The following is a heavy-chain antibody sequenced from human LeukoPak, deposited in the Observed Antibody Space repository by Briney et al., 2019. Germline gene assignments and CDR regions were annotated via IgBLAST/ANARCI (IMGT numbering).Heavy chain of an antibody. CDR3: ARDCGGDCYSVFDY. Sequence: PGGSLRLSCAASGFTVSSNYMSWVRQAPGKGLEWVSVIYSGGSTYYADSVKGRFTISRGNSKNTLYLQMNSLRAEDTAVYYCARDCGGDCYSVFDYWGQGTLVTVSS. J-gene: IGHJ4*02. D-gene: IGHD2-21*02. CDR1: GFTVSSNY. CDR2: IYSGGST. V-gene: IGHV3-66*01.